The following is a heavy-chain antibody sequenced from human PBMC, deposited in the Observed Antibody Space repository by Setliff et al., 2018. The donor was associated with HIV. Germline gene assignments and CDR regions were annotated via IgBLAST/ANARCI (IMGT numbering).Heavy chain of an antibody. CDR2: INHRGST. D-gene: IGHD1-26*01. J-gene: IGHJ3*02. Sequence: LSLTCAVYGGSFSGYYWRWIRQSPGKGMEWSGEINHRGSTNYNPSLKSRVTILIDTSKNQFSLKLTSVTAADTAVYYCAREGRGARAEDAFDIWGQGTMVTVSS. CDR1: GGSFSGYY. CDR3: AREGRGARAEDAFDI. V-gene: IGHV4-34*01.